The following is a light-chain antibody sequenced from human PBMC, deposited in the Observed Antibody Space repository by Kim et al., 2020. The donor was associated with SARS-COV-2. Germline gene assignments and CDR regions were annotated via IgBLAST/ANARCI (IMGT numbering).Light chain of an antibody. CDR1: QSLVQRDGNTY. J-gene: IGKJ2*01. CDR2: KIS. Sequence: DIVMTQTPLSSPVTLGQPASISCRSSQSLVQRDGNTYLSWFQQRPGQPPRLLIYKISNRFYGVPDRFSGSGAGTDFTLKISRVEAEDVGVYYCMQGTQFPYTFGQGTKLEI. CDR3: MQGTQFPYT. V-gene: IGKV2-24*01.